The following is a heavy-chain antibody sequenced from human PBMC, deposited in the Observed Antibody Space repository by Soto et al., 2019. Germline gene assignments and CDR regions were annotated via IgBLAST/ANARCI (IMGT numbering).Heavy chain of an antibody. CDR1: GYTFTSYA. CDR2: INAGNGNT. J-gene: IGHJ3*02. Sequence: QVQLVQSGAEVKKPGASVKVSCKASGYTFTSYAMHWVRQAPGQRLEWMGWINAGNGNTNYSQKFQGRVTITRDTSASTAYMELSSLRSEDTAVYYCATKTRLGAFDIWVQGTMVTVSS. V-gene: IGHV1-3*01. D-gene: IGHD7-27*01. CDR3: ATKTRLGAFDI.